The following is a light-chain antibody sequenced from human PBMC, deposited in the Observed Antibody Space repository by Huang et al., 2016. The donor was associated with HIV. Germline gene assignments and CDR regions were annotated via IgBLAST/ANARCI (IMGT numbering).Light chain of an antibody. V-gene: IGKV3-11*01. CDR3: QQRSNWRT. Sequence: EIVLTQSPATLSLSPGERATLSCRASQSVSSYLAWYQQKPGQAPRLLIYEASNRATGIPARFSGSGSGTDFTLTISSLEPEDFAVYYCQQRSNWRTFGQGTLLEIK. J-gene: IGKJ5*01. CDR1: QSVSSY. CDR2: EAS.